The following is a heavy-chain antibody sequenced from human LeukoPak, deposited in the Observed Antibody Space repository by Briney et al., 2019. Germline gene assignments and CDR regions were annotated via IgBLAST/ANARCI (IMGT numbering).Heavy chain of an antibody. CDR3: ARGAIYYYDSRLIDY. CDR2: IPYDGSNK. J-gene: IGHJ4*02. CDR1: GFTFSSYA. D-gene: IGHD3-22*01. V-gene: IGHV3-30*04. Sequence: PGGSLRLSCAASGFTFSSYAMHWVRQAPGKGLEWVALIPYDGSNKYYADSVKGRFTISRDNAKNSLYLQMNSLRAEDTAVYYCARGAIYYYDSRLIDYWGQGTLVTVSS.